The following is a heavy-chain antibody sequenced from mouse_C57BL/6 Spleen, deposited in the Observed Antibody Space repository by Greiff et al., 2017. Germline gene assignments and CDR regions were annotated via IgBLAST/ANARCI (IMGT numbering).Heavy chain of an antibody. Sequence: EVKLMESGGDLVKPGGSLKLSCAASGFTFSSYGMSWVRQTPDKRLEWVATISSGGSYTYYPDSVKGRFTISRDTAKNTLYLQMSSLKSEDTAMYYCARRGDGSDAGGGWYFDVWGTGTTVTVSS. CDR2: ISSGGSYT. D-gene: IGHD1-1*01. CDR1: GFTFSSYG. CDR3: ARRGDGSDAGGGWYFDV. J-gene: IGHJ1*03. V-gene: IGHV5-6*02.